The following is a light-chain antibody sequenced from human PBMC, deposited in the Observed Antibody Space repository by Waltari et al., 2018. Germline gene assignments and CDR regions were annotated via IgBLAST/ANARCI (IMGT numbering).Light chain of an antibody. V-gene: IGLV7-46*01. Sequence: QAVVTQEPPVTVSPGGTVTLTCGSSIGAVTRGHHPYWIRQKPGQVPRTLIYETSNKHSWPPARFSGSLLGDKAALTLSSAQPEDEADYYCMVSNVGAQWAFGGGTKLTVL. CDR2: ETS. CDR3: MVSNVGAQWA. CDR1: IGAVTRGHH. J-gene: IGLJ3*02.